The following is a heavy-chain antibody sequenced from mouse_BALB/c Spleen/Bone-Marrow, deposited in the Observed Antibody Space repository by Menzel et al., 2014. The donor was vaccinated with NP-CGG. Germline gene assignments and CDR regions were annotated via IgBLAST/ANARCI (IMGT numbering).Heavy chain of an antibody. CDR2: ISYSGGT. CDR3: ATYDGYYFDY. J-gene: IGHJ2*01. V-gene: IGHV3-8*02. Sequence: EVQLVESGPSLVKPSQTLSLTCSVTGDSITSGYWNWIRKFPGSKLEYMGYISYSGGTYYSPSLKSRVSITRDTSKNQYYLQLNSVTTEDTATYHCATYDGYYFDYWGQGTTLTVSS. D-gene: IGHD2-3*01. CDR1: GDSITSGY.